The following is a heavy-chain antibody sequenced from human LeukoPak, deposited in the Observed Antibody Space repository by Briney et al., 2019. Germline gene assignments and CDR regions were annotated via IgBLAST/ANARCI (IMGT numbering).Heavy chain of an antibody. CDR1: GFTFSDYW. D-gene: IGHD2-15*01. CDR2: IIGDGSTT. CDR3: TRRVSATRWSDP. J-gene: IGHJ5*02. Sequence: PGGSLRLSCAASGFTFSDYWMHWVRQAPGKGLEWVSRIIGDGSTTIYADSVKGRFTISRDNAENTMYLQMNSLRVEDTAVYYCTRRVSATRWSDPWGQGTLVTVSS. V-gene: IGHV3-74*01.